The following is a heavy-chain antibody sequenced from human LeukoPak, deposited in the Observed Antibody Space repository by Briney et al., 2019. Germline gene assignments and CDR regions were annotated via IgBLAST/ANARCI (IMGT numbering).Heavy chain of an antibody. CDR2: AYSSGST. J-gene: IGHJ4*02. V-gene: IGHV4-39*07. Sequence: SETLSLTCTVSGGSISSSDYYWGWIRQPPGKGLEWIGSAYSSGSTYYNPSLTSRVTISLDSSKNHFSLKLTSVTATDTAVYYCARDVSKGYFDYWGRGTLVTVSS. CDR1: GGSISSSDYY. CDR3: ARDVSKGYFDY.